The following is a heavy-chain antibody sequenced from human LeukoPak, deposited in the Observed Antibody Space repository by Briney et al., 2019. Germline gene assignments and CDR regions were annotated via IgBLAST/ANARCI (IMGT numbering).Heavy chain of an antibody. J-gene: IGHJ5*02. CDR2: IRYDGSNK. V-gene: IGHV3-30*02. CDR1: GFTFSSYG. Sequence: HPGGSLRLSCAASGFTFSSYGMHWVRQAPGKGLEWVAFIRYDGSNKYYADSVKGRFTISRGNSKNTLYLQMNSLRAEDTAVYYCAKALLRFLEWTFDPWGQGTLVTVSS. CDR3: AKALLRFLEWTFDP. D-gene: IGHD3-3*01.